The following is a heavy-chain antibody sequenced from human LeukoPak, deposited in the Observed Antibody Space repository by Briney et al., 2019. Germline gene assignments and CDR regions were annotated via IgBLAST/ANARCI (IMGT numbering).Heavy chain of an antibody. J-gene: IGHJ4*02. CDR2: IYSGGST. CDR1: GFTVSSNY. Sequence: GGSLRLSCAASGFTVSSNYMSWVRQAPGKGLEWVSVIYSGGSTYYADSVKGRFTISRDNSKNTLYLQMNSLRAEDTAVYYCAKAHTGGYSYGYPKDYYFDYWGQGTLVTVSS. CDR3: AKAHTGGYSYGYPKDYYFDY. V-gene: IGHV3-53*01. D-gene: IGHD5-18*01.